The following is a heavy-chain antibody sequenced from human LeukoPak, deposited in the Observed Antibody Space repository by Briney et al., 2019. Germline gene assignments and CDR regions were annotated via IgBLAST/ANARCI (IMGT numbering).Heavy chain of an antibody. CDR2: ITSDGRLK. J-gene: IGHJ6*03. V-gene: IGHV3-21*01. D-gene: IGHD1-26*01. CDR3: ARDPYSESYGHLYYYYMDV. Sequence: GGSLRLSCAASGFTFSNYNMNWVRQASGKSLEWVSSITSDGRLKYYVDSVRGRFTISRDNDKTSLFLQVDSLRDEDTAVYYCARDPYSESYGHLYYYYMDVWGKGTTVTVSS. CDR1: GFTFSNYN.